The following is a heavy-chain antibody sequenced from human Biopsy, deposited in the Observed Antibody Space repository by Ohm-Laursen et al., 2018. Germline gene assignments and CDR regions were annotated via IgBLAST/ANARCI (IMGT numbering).Heavy chain of an antibody. V-gene: IGHV3-11*01. CDR1: GFTFSDYY. CDR2: ITRGGSTT. Sequence: SLRLSCTASGFTFSDYYMSWIRPAPGKGLAWVSYITRGGSTTDYADSVKGRFTISRDNAKSSLFLQMNSLRAEDTAVYYCARDVEGFYSYAMDVWGQGTTVTVSS. CDR3: ARDVEGFYSYAMDV. D-gene: IGHD5-24*01. J-gene: IGHJ6*02.